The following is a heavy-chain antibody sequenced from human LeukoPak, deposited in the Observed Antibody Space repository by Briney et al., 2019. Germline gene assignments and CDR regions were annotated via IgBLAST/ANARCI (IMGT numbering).Heavy chain of an antibody. CDR1: GFTSSCYE. CDR3: ASLSSSFLVDY. Sequence: GSLRLSCAASGFTSSCYEMNWVRQAPGKGLEWVSSISSSSSYIYYADSVKGRFTISRDNAKNSLYLQMNSLRAEDTAVYYCASLSSSFLVDYWGQGTLVTVSS. CDR2: ISSSSSYI. D-gene: IGHD6-13*01. J-gene: IGHJ4*02. V-gene: IGHV3-21*01.